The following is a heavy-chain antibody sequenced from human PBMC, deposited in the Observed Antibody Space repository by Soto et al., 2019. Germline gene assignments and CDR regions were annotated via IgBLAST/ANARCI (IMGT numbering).Heavy chain of an antibody. D-gene: IGHD5-12*01. J-gene: IGHJ4*02. CDR1: GFIFSSYT. CDR2: ISASSTYI. Sequence: EVQLVESGGGLVKPGGSLILSCAASGFIFSSYTMNWVRQAPGKGLEWVSSISASSTYIYYPDSLKGRFTISRANAYNSLYLQLNSLRAEDTAVYYCARGWLRDPWMYWGQGTLVTVSS. CDR3: ARGWLRDPWMY. V-gene: IGHV3-21*01.